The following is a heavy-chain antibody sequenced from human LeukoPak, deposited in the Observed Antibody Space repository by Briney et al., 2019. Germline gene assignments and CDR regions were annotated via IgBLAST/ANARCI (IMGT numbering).Heavy chain of an antibody. V-gene: IGHV1-2*02. D-gene: IGHD3-22*01. Sequence: ASVKVSCKASGYTSTGYYMHWVRQAPGQGLEWMGWINPNSGGTNYAQKFQGRVTMTRDTSISTAYMELSRLRSGDTAVYYCARGNYYDSSGYYYNWFDPWGQGTPVTVSS. CDR3: ARGNYYDSSGYYYNWFDP. CDR1: GYTSTGYY. J-gene: IGHJ5*02. CDR2: INPNSGGT.